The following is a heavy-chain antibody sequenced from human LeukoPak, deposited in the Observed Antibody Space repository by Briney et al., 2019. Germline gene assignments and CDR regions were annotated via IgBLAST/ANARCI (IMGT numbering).Heavy chain of an antibody. CDR2: ISGSGGGT. J-gene: IGHJ4*02. Sequence: GGSLRLSCAASGFTFSSYAMSWVRQAPGKGLEWVSAISGSGGGTYYADSVKGRFTISRDNSKNTLYLQMNSLRAEDTAVYYCAKDYGRTRQQLVDYWGQGTLVTVSS. V-gene: IGHV3-23*01. CDR1: GFTFSSYA. D-gene: IGHD6-13*01. CDR3: AKDYGRTRQQLVDY.